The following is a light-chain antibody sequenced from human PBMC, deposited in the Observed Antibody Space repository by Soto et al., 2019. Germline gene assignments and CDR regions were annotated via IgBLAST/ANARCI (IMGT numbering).Light chain of an antibody. CDR3: CSYGAGSTYVV. V-gene: IGLV2-23*02. CDR2: EVS. CDR1: SSDVGNYNL. Sequence: QSVLTQPASVSGSPGQSITISCTGTSSDVGNYNLVSWYQQHPGKAPKLMIYEVSKRPSGVSNRFSGSKSGNTASLTISGLQAEDEADYYCCSYGAGSTYVVFGGGTQLTVL. J-gene: IGLJ2*01.